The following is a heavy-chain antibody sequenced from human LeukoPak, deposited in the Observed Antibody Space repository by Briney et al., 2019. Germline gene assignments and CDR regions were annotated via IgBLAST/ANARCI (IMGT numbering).Heavy chain of an antibody. CDR2: IYPGDSDT. CDR3: ARSIHYYYDSSGYYPNAFGI. J-gene: IGHJ3*02. V-gene: IGHV5-51*01. Sequence: GESLKISCKGSGYSFTSYWIGWVRQMPGKGLEWMGIIYPGDSDTRYSPSFQGQVTISADKSISTAYLQWSSLKASDTAMYYCARSIHYYYDSSGYYPNAFGIWGQGTMVTVSS. CDR1: GYSFTSYW. D-gene: IGHD3-22*01.